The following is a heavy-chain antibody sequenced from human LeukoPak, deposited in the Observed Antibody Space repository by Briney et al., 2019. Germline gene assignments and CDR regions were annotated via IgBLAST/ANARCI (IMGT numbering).Heavy chain of an antibody. CDR1: GYTFTGYY. D-gene: IGHD3-22*01. J-gene: IGHJ4*02. V-gene: IGHV1-2*02. Sequence: ASVKASCKASGYTFTGYYMHWVRQAPGQGLEWMGWINPNSGGTNYAQKFQGRVTMTRDTSISTAYMELSRLRSDDTAVYYCAAYYYDSSGFDYWGQGTLVTVSS. CDR3: AAYYYDSSGFDY. CDR2: INPNSGGT.